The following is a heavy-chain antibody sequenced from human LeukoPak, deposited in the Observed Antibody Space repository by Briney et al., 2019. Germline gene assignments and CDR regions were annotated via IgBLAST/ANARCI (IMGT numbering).Heavy chain of an antibody. CDR1: GFTFDDYG. V-gene: IGHV3-20*04. CDR2: INWNGGST. Sequence: GGSLRLSCAASGFTFDDYGMRWVRQAPGKGLEWVSGINWNGGSTGYADSVKGRFTISRDNAKNSLYLQMNSLRAEDTALYYCARGWQWLSFDYWGQGTLVTVSS. D-gene: IGHD6-19*01. CDR3: ARGWQWLSFDY. J-gene: IGHJ4*02.